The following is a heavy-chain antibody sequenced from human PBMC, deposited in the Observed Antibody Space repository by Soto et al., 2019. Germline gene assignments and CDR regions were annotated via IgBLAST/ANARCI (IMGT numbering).Heavy chain of an antibody. Sequence: SVKVSCKASGGTFSSYAISWVRQAPGQGLEWMGGIIPIFGTANYAQKFQGRVTITADKSTSTAYMELSSLRSEDAAVYYCARAGSSGWSIDYWGQGTLVTVSS. J-gene: IGHJ4*02. D-gene: IGHD6-19*01. CDR3: ARAGSSGWSIDY. V-gene: IGHV1-69*06. CDR2: IIPIFGTA. CDR1: GGTFSSYA.